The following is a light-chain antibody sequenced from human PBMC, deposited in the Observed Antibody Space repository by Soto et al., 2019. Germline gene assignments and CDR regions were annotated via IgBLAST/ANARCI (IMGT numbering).Light chain of an antibody. CDR2: KAS. J-gene: IGKJ1*01. V-gene: IGKV1-5*03. CDR3: QHYNSYSEA. CDR1: QTISSW. Sequence: DIQMTQSPSTLSGAVIYRRTITLRASQTISSWVAWYQQKPGKAPKLLIYKASSLKSGVPSRFSGSGSGTEFTLTISSLQPDDFATYYCQHYNSYSEAFGQGTKVDIK.